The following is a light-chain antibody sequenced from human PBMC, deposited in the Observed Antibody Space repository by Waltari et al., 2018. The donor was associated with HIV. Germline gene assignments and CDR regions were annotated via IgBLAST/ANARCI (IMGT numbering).Light chain of an antibody. CDR2: LNSDGSH. V-gene: IGLV4-69*01. Sequence: QLVLTQSPSASASLGASVKLTCTLSSGHSSYAIAWHQQQPEKGPRYLMNLNSDGSHSKGDGIPDRFSGSSSGAERYLTISSLQSEDEADYYCQTWGTGIRVFGGGTKLIVL. J-gene: IGLJ3*02. CDR1: SGHSSYA. CDR3: QTWGTGIRV.